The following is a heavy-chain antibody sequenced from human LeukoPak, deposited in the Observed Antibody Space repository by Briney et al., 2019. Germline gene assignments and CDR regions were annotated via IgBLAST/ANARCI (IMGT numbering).Heavy chain of an antibody. CDR1: GFTFRRYE. CDR3: ARGMGSSWSSYYFDY. J-gene: IGHJ4*02. Sequence: GGSLRLSCAASGFTFRRYEMSWVRQAPGEGLEWVSVIYSGGTTYYADSVKGRFTISRDNSKNTLYLQMNSLRAEDTAVYYCARGMGSSWSSYYFDYWGQGTLVTVSS. V-gene: IGHV3-66*01. CDR2: IYSGGTT. D-gene: IGHD6-13*01.